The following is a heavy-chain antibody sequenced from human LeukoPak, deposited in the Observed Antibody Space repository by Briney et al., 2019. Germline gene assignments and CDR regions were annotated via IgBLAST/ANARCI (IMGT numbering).Heavy chain of an antibody. V-gene: IGHV4-39*01. D-gene: IGHD3-3*01. CDR1: GGSISSSSYY. CDR3: ARLGAGPTYYDFWSGYSSFYFDY. Sequence: SETLSLTCTVSGGSISSSSYYWGWIRQPPGKGLEWIGGIHYSGNTYYNPSLKSRVTISIDTSKNQFSLKLSSVTAADTAVYYCARLGAGPTYYDFWSGYSSFYFDYWGQGTLVTVSS. J-gene: IGHJ4*02. CDR2: IHYSGNT.